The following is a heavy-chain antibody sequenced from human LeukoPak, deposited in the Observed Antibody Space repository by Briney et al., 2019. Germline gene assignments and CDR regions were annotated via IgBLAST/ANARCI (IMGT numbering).Heavy chain of an antibody. CDR1: GGSFSAYF. V-gene: IGHV4-34*01. Sequence: SETLSLTCAVYGGSFSAYFWSWIRQPPGKGLEWIAEISHSGGTNYNPSLRSRVTISVDTSKNQFSLKLSSVTAADTAVYYCARQGYSAYEILDYWGQGTLVTVSS. CDR3: ARQGYSAYEILDY. D-gene: IGHD5-12*01. J-gene: IGHJ4*02. CDR2: ISHSGGT.